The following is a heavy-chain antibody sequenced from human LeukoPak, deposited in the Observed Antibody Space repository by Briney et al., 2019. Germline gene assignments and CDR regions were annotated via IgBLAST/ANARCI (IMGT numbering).Heavy chain of an antibody. CDR2: INHSGST. CDR1: GGSFSGYY. CDR3: ARQVATKGEWAFDI. Sequence: SETLSLTCAVYGGSFSGYYWSWIRQPPGKGLEWIGEINHSGSTNYNPSLKSRVAISVDTSKNQFSLKLSSVTAADTAVYYCARQVATKGEWAFDIWGQGTMVTASS. D-gene: IGHD5-12*01. J-gene: IGHJ3*02. V-gene: IGHV4-34*01.